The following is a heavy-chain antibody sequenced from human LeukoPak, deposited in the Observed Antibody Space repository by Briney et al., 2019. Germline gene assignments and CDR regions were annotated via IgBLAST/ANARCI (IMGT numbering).Heavy chain of an antibody. CDR3: AREGVDWNHSVYYFDY. J-gene: IGHJ4*02. V-gene: IGHV1-2*02. CDR2: INPNSGGT. CDR1: GYTFTGYY. Sequence: VASVKVSCKSSGYTFTGYYMRWVRQAPGQGLEWMGWINPNSGGTNYAQKFQGRVTMTRDTSISTAYMELSRLRSDDTAVYYCAREGVDWNHSVYYFDYWGQGTLVTVSS. D-gene: IGHD1-1*01.